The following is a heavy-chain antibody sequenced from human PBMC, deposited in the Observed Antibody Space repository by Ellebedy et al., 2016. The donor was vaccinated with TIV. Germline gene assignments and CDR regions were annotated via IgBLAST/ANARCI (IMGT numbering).Heavy chain of an antibody. CDR1: GFTFSSSA. J-gene: IGHJ3*02. Sequence: GESLKISCAASGFTFSSSAMSWVRQAPGKGLEWVSSISGSGDGTKYADSVKGRFTISRDTSQTTLYLQMNRLRAEDTAVYYCAKGASLWVTDALDIWGRGTMVTVSS. CDR3: AKGASLWVTDALDI. CDR2: ISGSGDGT. D-gene: IGHD3-16*01. V-gene: IGHV3-23*01.